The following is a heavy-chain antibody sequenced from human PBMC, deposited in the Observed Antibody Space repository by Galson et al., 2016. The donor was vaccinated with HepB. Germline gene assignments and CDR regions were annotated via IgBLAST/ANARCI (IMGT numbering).Heavy chain of an antibody. CDR3: ARPILTNAPNAFDV. D-gene: IGHD2-15*01. CDR2: INSAGSDT. Sequence: SLRLSCAASGFSFSTYWMYWVRQRPGKGLVWVSRINSAGSDTSYANSVRGRFATSRDNAENTLYLQRNGLRVEDTAIYYCARPILTNAPNAFDVWGQGTPVTVSS. J-gene: IGHJ6*02. CDR1: GFSFSTYW. V-gene: IGHV3-74*01.